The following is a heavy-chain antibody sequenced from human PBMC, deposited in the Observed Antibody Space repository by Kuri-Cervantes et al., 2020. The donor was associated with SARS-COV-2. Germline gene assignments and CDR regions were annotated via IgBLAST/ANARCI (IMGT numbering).Heavy chain of an antibody. J-gene: IGHJ4*02. D-gene: IGHD5-24*01. CDR2: INHSGST. V-gene: IGHV4-34*01. CDR3: ARGAPHIQFRGEVDF. CDR1: GGSFNGYF. Sequence: SQTLSLTCAVYGGSFNGYFWSWIRQPPGKGLAWIGEINHSGSTNYNTSLQSRVTISVDTSMNQFSMKLTSVTAADTALYYCARGAPHIQFRGEVDFWGQGAQVTVSS.